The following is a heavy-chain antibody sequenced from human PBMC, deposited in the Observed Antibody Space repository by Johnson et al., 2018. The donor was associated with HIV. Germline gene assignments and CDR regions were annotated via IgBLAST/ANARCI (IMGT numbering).Heavy chain of an antibody. J-gene: IGHJ3*02. D-gene: IGHD6-6*01. CDR3: ARDPSAGEQLDDAFDI. CDR1: GFTFSSYG. CDR2: IRYDGSNK. V-gene: IGHV3-30*02. Sequence: QLVESWGGVVQPGGSLRLSCAASGFTFSSYGMHWLRQAPGKWLEWVAFIRYDGSNKYYADSVKSRFTISRDNSKNTLYLQMNSLRAEDTAVYYCARDPSAGEQLDDAFDIWGQGTMVTVSS.